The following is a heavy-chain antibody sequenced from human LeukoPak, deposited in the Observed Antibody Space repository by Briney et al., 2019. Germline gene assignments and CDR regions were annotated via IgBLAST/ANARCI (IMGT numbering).Heavy chain of an antibody. CDR3: AKDRDGSGSYFDY. D-gene: IGHD3-10*01. CDR1: GFTFSTYG. V-gene: IGHV3-30*18. Sequence: GGSLRLSCAASGFTFSTYGMHWVRQAPGKGLEWVAVISYDGNNKYYADSVEGRFTISRDNSKSTLYLQMNSLRPEDAAVYYCAKDRDGSGSYFDYWGQGTLVTVSS. J-gene: IGHJ4*02. CDR2: ISYDGNNK.